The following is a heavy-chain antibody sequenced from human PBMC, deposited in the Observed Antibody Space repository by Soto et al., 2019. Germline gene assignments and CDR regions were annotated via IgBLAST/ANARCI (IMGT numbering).Heavy chain of an antibody. CDR2: ISTYNGKA. V-gene: IGHV1-18*04. J-gene: IGHJ3*02. D-gene: IGHD4-4*01. Sequence: QGQLVQSGAEVKKPGASVKVSCKASGYTFTSFGITWVRQAPGQGLEWMGWISTYNGKANYAQKLQGRVTVTIDTSTNTPYMQLRSLRSDGTAVYYCAQDGYGNNGGDALHIWGQGAMVTVSS. CDR1: GYTFTSFG. CDR3: AQDGYGNNGGDALHI.